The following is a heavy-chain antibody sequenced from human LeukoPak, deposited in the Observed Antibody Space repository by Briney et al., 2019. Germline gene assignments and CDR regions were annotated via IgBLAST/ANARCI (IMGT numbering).Heavy chain of an antibody. CDR3: ARDRHYYGSGSYYNLGY. Sequence: PGGSLRLSCAASGFTFSSYWMSWVRQAPGKGLEWVANIKQDGSEKYYVDSVKGRFTISRDNAKKSLYLQMNSLRAEDRAVYYCARDRHYYGSGSYYNLGYWGQGTLVTVSS. CDR2: IKQDGSEK. CDR1: GFTFSSYW. D-gene: IGHD3-10*01. J-gene: IGHJ4*02. V-gene: IGHV3-7*04.